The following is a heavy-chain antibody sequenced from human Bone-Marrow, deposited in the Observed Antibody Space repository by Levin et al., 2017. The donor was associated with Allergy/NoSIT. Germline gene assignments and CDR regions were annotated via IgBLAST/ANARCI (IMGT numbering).Heavy chain of an antibody. CDR1: GYTFTGYY. D-gene: IGHD5-12*01. Sequence: PGESLKISCKASGYTFTGYYMHWVRQAPGQGLEWMGWINPNSGGTNYAQKFQGRVTMTRDTSISTAYMELSRLRSDDTAVYYCAREERICGYDSFFDYWGQGTLVTVSS. CDR2: INPNSGGT. V-gene: IGHV1-2*02. J-gene: IGHJ4*02. CDR3: AREERICGYDSFFDY.